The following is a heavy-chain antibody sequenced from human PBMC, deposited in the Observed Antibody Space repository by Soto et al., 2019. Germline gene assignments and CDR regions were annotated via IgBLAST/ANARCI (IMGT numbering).Heavy chain of an antibody. D-gene: IGHD3-10*01. CDR1: GYTFTNYG. CDR2: ISAYNGNT. Sequence: QVQLVQSGAEVKKPGASVKVSCKASGYTFTNYGISWVRQAPGQGLEWMGWISAYNGNTKYAQKFQGRVTMTTDTSTSTAYMELRSMKSDDTAVYYCARGVGSGSYYNQYNWFDPWGQGTLVTGSS. J-gene: IGHJ5*02. CDR3: ARGVGSGSYYNQYNWFDP. V-gene: IGHV1-18*01.